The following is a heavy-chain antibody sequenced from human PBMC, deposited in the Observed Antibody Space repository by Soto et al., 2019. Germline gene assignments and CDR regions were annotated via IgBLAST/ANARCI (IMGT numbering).Heavy chain of an antibody. J-gene: IGHJ4*02. D-gene: IGHD6-19*01. CDR3: AKDTSPYSSGYDFDY. CDR2: ISGSGGST. CDR1: GFTFSSYA. V-gene: IGHV3-23*01. Sequence: EVQLLESGGGLVQPGGSLRLSCAASGFTFSSYAMSWVRQAPGKGLEWVSAISGSGGSTYYADSVKGRFTISRDNSKNTLYLQMNSMRAEDTDVYYCAKDTSPYSSGYDFDYWGQGTLVTVSS.